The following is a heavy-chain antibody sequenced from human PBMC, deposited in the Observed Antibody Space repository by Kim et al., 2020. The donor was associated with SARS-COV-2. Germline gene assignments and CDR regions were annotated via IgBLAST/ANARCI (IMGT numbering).Heavy chain of an antibody. D-gene: IGHD3-10*01. J-gene: IGHJ4*02. V-gene: IGHV3-23*01. CDR3: AKDRRVGYYYGSGSPFDY. CDR1: GFTFSSYA. Sequence: GGSLRLSCAASGFTFSSYAMSWVRQAPGKGLEWVSAISGSGGSTYYADSVKGRFTISRDNSKNTLYLQMNSLRAEDTAVYYCAKDRRVGYYYGSGSPFDYWGQGTLVTVAS. CDR2: ISGSGGST.